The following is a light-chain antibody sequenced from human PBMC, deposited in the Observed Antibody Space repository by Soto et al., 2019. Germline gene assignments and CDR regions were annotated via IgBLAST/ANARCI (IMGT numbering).Light chain of an antibody. J-gene: IGKJ1*01. Sequence: IQMTHSPSSLSAPVVDRVNISFRASQGISSYLAWYQHKPGKAPNLLISAASTLQSGVPSRFSGSGSGTDFTLTISSLEPEDVAVYYCPQYEAVVPVAQGTKVNI. CDR2: AAS. CDR1: QGISSY. CDR3: PQYEAVVP. V-gene: IGKV1-9*01.